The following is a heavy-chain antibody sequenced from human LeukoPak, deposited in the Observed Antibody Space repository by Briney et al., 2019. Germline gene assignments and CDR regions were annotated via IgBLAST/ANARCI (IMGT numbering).Heavy chain of an antibody. CDR3: ARHKRGQIAARPPKYYYYGMDV. CDR2: IYYSGST. J-gene: IGHJ6*02. CDR1: GGSISSSSYY. D-gene: IGHD6-6*01. V-gene: IGHV4-39*01. Sequence: PSETLSLTCTVSGGSISSSSYYWGWIRQPPGKGLEWIGSIYYSGSTYYNPSLKSRVTISVDTSKNQFSLKLSSVTAADTAVYYCARHKRGQIAARPPKYYYYGMDVWGQGTTVTVSS.